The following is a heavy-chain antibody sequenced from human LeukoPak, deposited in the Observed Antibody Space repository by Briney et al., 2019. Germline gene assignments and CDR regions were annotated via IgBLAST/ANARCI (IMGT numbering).Heavy chain of an antibody. J-gene: IGHJ6*02. CDR2: INWHSNSI. Sequence: GGSLRLSCAASGFTFDDYAMHWVRQAPGKGLEWVSGINWHSNSIAYLDSVKGRFTISRDNAKNSLFLQMNSLRPEDTALYYRARESSGYGMDVWGQGTTVTVSS. V-gene: IGHV3-9*01. CDR3: ARESSGYGMDV. CDR1: GFTFDDYA.